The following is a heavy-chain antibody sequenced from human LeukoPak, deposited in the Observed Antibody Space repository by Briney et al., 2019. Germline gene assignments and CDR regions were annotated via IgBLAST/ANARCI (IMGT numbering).Heavy chain of an antibody. CDR2: ISYDGSNK. CDR1: GFTFSSYA. V-gene: IGHV3-30-3*01. Sequence: GRSLRLSCAASGFTFSSYAMHWVRRAPGKGLEWVAVISYDGSNKYYADSVKGRFTISRDNSKNTLYLQMNSLRAEGTAVYYCARAGSSLFDYWGQGTLVTVSS. CDR3: ARAGSSLFDY. D-gene: IGHD1-26*01. J-gene: IGHJ4*02.